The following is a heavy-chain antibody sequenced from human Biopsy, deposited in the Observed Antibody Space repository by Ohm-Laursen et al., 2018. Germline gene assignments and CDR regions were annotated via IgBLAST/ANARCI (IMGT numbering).Heavy chain of an antibody. CDR3: ARGNGPSA. V-gene: IGHV3-7*04. Sequence: GSLRLSCAASGFTFSDYNMHWVRQAPGKGLEWVAIIREHGNEEFYVDSVKGRFTISGDNARNSVYLQMNSLRAEDTAIYYCARGNGPSAWGQGTLVTVSS. J-gene: IGHJ5*02. CDR2: IREHGNEE. D-gene: IGHD4-11*01. CDR1: GFTFSDYN.